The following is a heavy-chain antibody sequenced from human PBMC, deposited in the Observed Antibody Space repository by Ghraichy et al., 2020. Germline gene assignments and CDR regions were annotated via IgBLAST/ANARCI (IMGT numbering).Heavy chain of an antibody. CDR1: GGSISRSNSY. V-gene: IGHV4-39*01. J-gene: IGHJ4*02. D-gene: IGHD3-3*01. CDR3: ARHYDFWSGGGHFDY. CDR2: LYYTGIT. Sequence: SETLSLTCTVSGGSISRSNSYWGWIRQPPGKGLEWIGSLYYTGITYYNPSLQSRVTISVDTSKNQFSLKLSSVTAADTAVYYCARHYDFWSGGGHFDYWGQGTLVTVSS.